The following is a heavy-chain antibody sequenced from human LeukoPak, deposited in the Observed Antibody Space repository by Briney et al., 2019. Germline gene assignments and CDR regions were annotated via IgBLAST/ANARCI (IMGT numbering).Heavy chain of an antibody. Sequence: GGSLTLSCAASAFTFSGHSMNWVRQAPGKGLEWVSSISSSSSYIYYADSVKGRFTISRDNAKNSLYLQMNSLRAEDTAVYYCARDPYYDSSGYSLPYYGMDVWGQGTTVTVSS. CDR3: ARDPYYDSSGYSLPYYGMDV. J-gene: IGHJ6*02. V-gene: IGHV3-21*01. CDR1: AFTFSGHS. D-gene: IGHD3-22*01. CDR2: ISSSSSYI.